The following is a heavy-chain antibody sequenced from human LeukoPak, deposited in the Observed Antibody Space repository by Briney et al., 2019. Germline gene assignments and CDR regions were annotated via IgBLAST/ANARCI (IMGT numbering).Heavy chain of an antibody. V-gene: IGHV1-46*01. J-gene: IGHJ4*02. D-gene: IGHD2-2*01. CDR3: ARGDIVVVPPASLFPDY. CDR2: INPSGGST. Sequence: ASVKVSCKASGYTFTSYYIHWVRQAPGQGLEWMGIINPSGGSTSYAQKFQGGVTMTRDTSTITVYMELSSLRSEDTAVYYCARGDIVVVPPASLFPDYWGQGTLVTVSS. CDR1: GYTFTSYY.